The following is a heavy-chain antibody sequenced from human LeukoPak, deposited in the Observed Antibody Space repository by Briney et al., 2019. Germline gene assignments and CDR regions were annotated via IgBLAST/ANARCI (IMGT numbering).Heavy chain of an antibody. J-gene: IGHJ4*02. D-gene: IGHD2/OR15-2a*01. Sequence: GGSLRLSCAASGFTFSSYAITWVRQAPGKGLEWVSAISGSGGSTYYAGSVKGRFTISRDNSKNTLYLQMNSLRAEDTAVYYCAKDLLARPDYWGQGTLVTVSS. CDR1: GFTFSSYA. V-gene: IGHV3-23*01. CDR2: ISGSGGST. CDR3: AKDLLARPDY.